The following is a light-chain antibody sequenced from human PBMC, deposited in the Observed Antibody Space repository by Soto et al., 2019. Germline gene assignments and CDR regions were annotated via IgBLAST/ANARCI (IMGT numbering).Light chain of an antibody. CDR2: KTS. CDR3: QHWNDYSWT. J-gene: IGKJ1*01. V-gene: IGKV1-5*03. Sequence: DIHMTQSPSTLSASLGDRVTITCRASQSISIWLAWYQQKPGKAPNLLIYKTSSLETGVPSRFSGSGSGTEFTLTISSLQPDDFATYYCQHWNDYSWTFGQGTKVEVK. CDR1: QSISIW.